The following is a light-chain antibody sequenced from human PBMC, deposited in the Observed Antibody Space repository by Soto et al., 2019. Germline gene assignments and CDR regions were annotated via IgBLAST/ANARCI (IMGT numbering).Light chain of an antibody. V-gene: IGLV2-14*01. CDR1: SSDFGTYNY. CDR2: EVS. Sequence: QSVLTQPASMSWSPGQSITISFTGTSSDFGTYNYVSWYQHHPGKTPKLIIYEVSNRPSGVSNRFSGSKSGSTASLTISGLQAEDEADYHCTSYTRDTALVFGTGTKVTVL. CDR3: TSYTRDTALV. J-gene: IGLJ1*01.